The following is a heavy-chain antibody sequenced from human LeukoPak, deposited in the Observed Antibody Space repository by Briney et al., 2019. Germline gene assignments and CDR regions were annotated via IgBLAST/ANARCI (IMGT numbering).Heavy chain of an antibody. CDR2: ISYDGSSK. V-gene: IGHV3-30-3*01. D-gene: IGHD1-1*01. CDR3: ARYDARYGMDV. CDR1: GFTFSSYA. Sequence: GGSLRLSCAASGFTFSSYAMHWVRQAPGKGLEWVAVISYDGSSKYYADSVKGRFTISRDNSKNTLYLQMNSLRAEDTAVYYCARYDARYGMDVWGQGTTVTVSS. J-gene: IGHJ6*02.